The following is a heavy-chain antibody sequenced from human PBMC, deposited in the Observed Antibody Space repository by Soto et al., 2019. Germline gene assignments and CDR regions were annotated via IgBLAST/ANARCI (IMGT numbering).Heavy chain of an antibody. CDR3: ASHYGGNSGAFDD. V-gene: IGHV1-69*02. CDR2: IIPILGIA. CDR1: GGTFSSYT. D-gene: IGHD4-17*01. Sequence: QVQLVQSGAEVKKPGSSVKVSCKASGGTFSSYTISWVRQAPGQGLEWMGRIIPILGIANYAQKFQGRVTITADKSTSTAYMELSSLRSEDTAVYYCASHYGGNSGAFDDWGQGTLVTVSS. J-gene: IGHJ4*02.